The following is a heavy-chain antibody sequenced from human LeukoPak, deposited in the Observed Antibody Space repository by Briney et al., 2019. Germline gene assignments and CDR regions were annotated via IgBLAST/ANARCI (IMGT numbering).Heavy chain of an antibody. Sequence: AASVKVSCKVSGYTLTELSMHWVRQAPGKGLEWMGGFDPEDGETIYAQKFQGRVTITRNTSISTAYMELSSLRSEDTAVYYCARGPPRNYYYYYMDVWGKGTTVTVSS. V-gene: IGHV1-24*01. J-gene: IGHJ6*03. CDR2: FDPEDGET. CDR3: ARGPPRNYYYYYMDV. CDR1: GYTLTELS.